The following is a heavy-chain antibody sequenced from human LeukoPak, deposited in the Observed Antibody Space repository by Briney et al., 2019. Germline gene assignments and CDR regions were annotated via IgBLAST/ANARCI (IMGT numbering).Heavy chain of an antibody. Sequence: ASVKVSFKASGGTFSSYAISWVRQAPGQGLEWMGWISAYNGNTNYAQKLQGRVTMTTDTSTSTAYMELRSLRSDDTAVYYCAREFDILTGYYGLGYWGQGTLVTVSS. J-gene: IGHJ4*02. CDR2: ISAYNGNT. D-gene: IGHD3-9*01. CDR3: AREFDILTGYYGLGY. V-gene: IGHV1-18*01. CDR1: GGTFSSYA.